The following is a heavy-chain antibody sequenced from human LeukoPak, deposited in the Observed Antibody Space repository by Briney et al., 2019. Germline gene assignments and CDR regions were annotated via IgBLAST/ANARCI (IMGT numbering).Heavy chain of an antibody. Sequence: SETLSLTCAVYGGSFRGYYWSWIRQPPGKGLEWIGEINHSGSTNYNPSLKSRVTISVDTSKNQFSLELSSVTAADTAVYYCARGAEITMVRGVMTWYFDYWGQGTLVTVSS. CDR1: GGSFRGYY. CDR2: INHSGST. V-gene: IGHV4-34*01. J-gene: IGHJ4*02. CDR3: ARGAEITMVRGVMTWYFDY. D-gene: IGHD3-10*01.